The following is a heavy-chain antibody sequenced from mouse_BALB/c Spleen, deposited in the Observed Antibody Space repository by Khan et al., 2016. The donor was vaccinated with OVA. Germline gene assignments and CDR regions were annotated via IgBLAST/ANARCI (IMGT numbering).Heavy chain of an antibody. V-gene: IGHV5-9-3*01. J-gene: IGHJ2*01. CDR2: VSSGGSYT. CDR3: ARQGRIYDGPFDY. CDR1: GFTFNNYA. D-gene: IGHD2-3*01. Sequence: EVQLQESGGGLVKPGGSLKLSCAASGFTFNNYAMSWVRQTPEKRLEWVATVSSGGSYTYYPDSVKGRFTISRDNAKHHLYLQMSSLRSADTAMDYCARQGRIYDGPFDYWSQGTTLTVSS.